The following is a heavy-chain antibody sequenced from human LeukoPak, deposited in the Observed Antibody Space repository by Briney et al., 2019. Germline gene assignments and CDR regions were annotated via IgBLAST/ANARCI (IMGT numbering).Heavy chain of an antibody. V-gene: IGHV3-23*01. J-gene: IGHJ4*02. Sequence: GGSLRLSCAASGFAFTTCAMSWVRQAPGKGLEWVSTVSGSGSNTYYADSVKGRFTISRDNSKNTLYLQMNSLRAEDTAVYYCAATARIAVAGTGRDYWGQGTLVTVSS. CDR3: AATARIAVAGTGRDY. CDR2: VSGSGSNT. CDR1: GFAFTTCA. D-gene: IGHD6-19*01.